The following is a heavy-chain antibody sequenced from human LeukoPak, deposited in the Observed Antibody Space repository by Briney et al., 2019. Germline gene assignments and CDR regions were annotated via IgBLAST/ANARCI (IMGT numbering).Heavy chain of an antibody. CDR1: GYTFSNYD. Sequence: GASVKVSCKTSGYTFSNYDIYWVRQAPGQGLECMGWVSPNNGNTGYAQKFQGRVIITTDVPRSTAYLHLSSLRSEDTAVFYCARGNNYRNRLPGDFWGQGTLVTVSS. J-gene: IGHJ4*02. CDR3: ARGNNYRNRLPGDF. CDR2: VSPNNGNT. V-gene: IGHV1-8*03. D-gene: IGHD5-24*01.